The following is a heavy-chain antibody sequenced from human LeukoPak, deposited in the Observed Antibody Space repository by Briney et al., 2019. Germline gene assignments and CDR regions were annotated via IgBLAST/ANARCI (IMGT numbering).Heavy chain of an antibody. V-gene: IGHV1-46*01. CDR1: GYTFTGYY. Sequence: ASVKVSCKASGYTFTGYYMHWVRQAPGQGLEWMGIINPSGGSTSYAQKFQGRVTMTRDTSTSTVYMELSSLRSEDTAVYYCARVGSSGPFDYWGQGTLVTVSS. D-gene: IGHD6-19*01. CDR3: ARVGSSGPFDY. J-gene: IGHJ4*02. CDR2: INPSGGST.